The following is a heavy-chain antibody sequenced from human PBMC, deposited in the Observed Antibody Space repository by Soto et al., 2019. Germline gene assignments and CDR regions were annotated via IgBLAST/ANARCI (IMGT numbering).Heavy chain of an antibody. J-gene: IGHJ4*02. V-gene: IGHV4-4*07. CDR2: FSLSGTT. Sequence: ASETLSLTCTVSGASITGSSYWSWIRQPAGKGLEWIGRFSLSGTTSYNPSLRSRVTMSADVSKNQFSLRLTSVTAADTAVYFCARDRNVGSGSPDYWGQGTLVTVSS. CDR1: GASITGSSY. CDR3: ARDRNVGSGSPDY. D-gene: IGHD1-26*01.